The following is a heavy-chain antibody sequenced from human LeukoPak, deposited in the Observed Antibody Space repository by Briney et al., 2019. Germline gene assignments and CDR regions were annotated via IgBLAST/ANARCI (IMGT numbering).Heavy chain of an antibody. D-gene: IGHD5-18*01. CDR3: ARDYPTHPVGDPGYSYGLHYYYGMDV. CDR1: GGSFSGYY. Sequence: SETLSLTCAVYGGSFSGYYWSWIRQPPGKGLEWIGEINHSGSTNYNPSLKSRVTISVDTSKNQFSLKLSSVTAADTAVYYCARDYPTHPVGDPGYSYGLHYYYGMDVWGQGTTVTVSS. V-gene: IGHV4-34*01. J-gene: IGHJ6*02. CDR2: INHSGST.